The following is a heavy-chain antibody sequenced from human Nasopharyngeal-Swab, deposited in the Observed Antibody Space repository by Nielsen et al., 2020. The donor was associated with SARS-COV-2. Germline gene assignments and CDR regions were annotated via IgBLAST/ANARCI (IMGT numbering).Heavy chain of an antibody. J-gene: IGHJ4*02. V-gene: IGHV1-18*01. CDR1: GYTFTSYG. Sequence: ASVKVSCKASGYTFTSYGISWVRQAPGQGLEWMGWISAYNGNTNYAQKLQGRVTMTTDTSTSTAYMELRSLRSDDTAVYYCARGTVDIVSTVRPYTYWGQGTLVTVSS. CDR3: ARGTVDIVSTVRPYTY. CDR2: ISAYNGNT. D-gene: IGHD5/OR15-5a*01.